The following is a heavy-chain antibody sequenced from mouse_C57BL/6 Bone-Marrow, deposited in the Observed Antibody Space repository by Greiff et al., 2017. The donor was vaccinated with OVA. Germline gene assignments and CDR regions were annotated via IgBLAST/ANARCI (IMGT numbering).Heavy chain of an antibody. CDR3: ARGSSGY. J-gene: IGHJ2*01. CDR1: GYTFTDYY. Sequence: VQLQQSGPELVKPGASVKISCKASGYTFTDYYMNWVKQSHAKSLEWIGDINPNNGGTSYNQKFKGKATLTVDKSSSTAYMELRSLTSEDSAVYYCARGSSGYWGQGTTLTVSS. CDR2: INPNNGGT. D-gene: IGHD3-2*02. V-gene: IGHV1-26*01.